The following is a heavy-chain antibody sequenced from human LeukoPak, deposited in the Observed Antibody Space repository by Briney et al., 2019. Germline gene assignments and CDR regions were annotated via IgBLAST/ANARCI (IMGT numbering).Heavy chain of an antibody. J-gene: IGHJ4*01. CDR3: AKMTDARGRYGSGSH. CDR2: ITDSGVST. D-gene: IGHD3-10*01. Sequence: GGPLRLSCAASGFTFSNFAVIGVRQAPGKGLEGVSSITDSGVSTFYADSLSGRFPISRDNSKHPLYLQMKTLRAADPATYYCAKMTDARGRYGSGSHWGQGTLVAVSS. CDR1: GFTFSNFA. V-gene: IGHV3-23*01.